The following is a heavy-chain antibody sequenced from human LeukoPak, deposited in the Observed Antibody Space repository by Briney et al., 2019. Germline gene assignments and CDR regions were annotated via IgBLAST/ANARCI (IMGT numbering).Heavy chain of an antibody. J-gene: IGHJ5*02. CDR3: ARGIAGDYDSSEGSWFDP. CDR2: IYYSGST. D-gene: IGHD3-22*01. V-gene: IGHV4-31*03. Sequence: PSQTLSLTCTVSGGSISSGGYYWSWIRQHPGKGLEWIGYIYYSGSTYYNPSPKSRVTISVDTSKNQFSLKLSSVTAADTAVYYCARGIAGDYDSSEGSWFDPWGQGTLVTVSS. CDR1: GGSISSGGYY.